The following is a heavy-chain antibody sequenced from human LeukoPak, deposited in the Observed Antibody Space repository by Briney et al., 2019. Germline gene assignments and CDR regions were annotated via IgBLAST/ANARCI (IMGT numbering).Heavy chain of an antibody. CDR3: ALLHSESNFVGP. D-gene: IGHD1-26*01. V-gene: IGHV3-74*01. CDR2: IHRDGSST. CDR1: RFTFSSYW. J-gene: IGHJ5*02. Sequence: GGSLRLSCAASRFTFSSYWMHWVRQAPGKGLVWVSRIHRDGSSTNYGDSVKGRFTISRDNANNMLYLQMSSLSPEDTAVYYCALLHSESNFVGPWGQGTLVTVSS.